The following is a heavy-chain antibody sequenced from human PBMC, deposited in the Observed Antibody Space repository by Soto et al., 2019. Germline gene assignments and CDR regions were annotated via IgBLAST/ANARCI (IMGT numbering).Heavy chain of an antibody. CDR3: ARRYGYGTFDI. CDR2: IYYSGST. Sequence: PSETLSLTCTVSGGSISSYYWSWIRQPPGKGLEWIGYIYYSGSTNYNPSLKSRVTISVDTPKNQFSLKLSSVTAADTAVYFCARRYGYGTFDIWGQGTMVTVSS. D-gene: IGHD5-12*01. V-gene: IGHV4-59*01. J-gene: IGHJ3*02. CDR1: GGSISSYY.